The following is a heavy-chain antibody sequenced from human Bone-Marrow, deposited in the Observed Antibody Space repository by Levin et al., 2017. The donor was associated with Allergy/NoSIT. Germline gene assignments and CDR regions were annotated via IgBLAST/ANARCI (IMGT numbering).Heavy chain of an antibody. V-gene: IGHV3-15*01. J-gene: IGHJ5*02. Sequence: MTGGSLRLSCEASGFTSSDAWMSWVRQAPGKGLEWLARILKRSEGGTTDYAAPVKGRFTISRDDSKNMVFLQMNRLKIEDTGVYYCTTGFCSNGVCLDPWGQGTLVTVSS. CDR2: ILKRSEGGTT. CDR3: TTGFCSNGVCLDP. D-gene: IGHD2-8*01. CDR1: GFTSSDAW.